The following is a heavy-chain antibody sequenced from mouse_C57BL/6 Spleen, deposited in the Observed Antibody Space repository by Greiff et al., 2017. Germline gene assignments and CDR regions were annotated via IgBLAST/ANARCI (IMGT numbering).Heavy chain of an antibody. CDR1: GYTFTDYE. V-gene: IGHV1-15*01. D-gene: IGHD2-12*01. J-gene: IGHJ3*01. CDR2: IDPETGGT. CDR3: TELYRFAY. Sequence: VQLQESGAELVRPGASVTLSCKASGYTFTDYEMHWVKQTPVHGLEWIGAIDPETGGTAYNQKFKGKAILTADKSSSTAYMELRSLTSEDSAVYYCTELYRFAYWGQGTLVTVSA.